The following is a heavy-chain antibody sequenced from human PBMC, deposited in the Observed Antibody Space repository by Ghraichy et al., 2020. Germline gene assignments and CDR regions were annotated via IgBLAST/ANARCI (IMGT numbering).Heavy chain of an antibody. CDR3: AWGSHYYYYMDV. J-gene: IGHJ6*03. CDR2: MNTHSGHT. V-gene: IGHV1-8*03. CDR1: GYVFTSYD. Sequence: ASVKVSCEASGYVFTSYDINWVRQATGQGLEWMGWMNTHSGHTGFAQKFQGRVTVTRYTSISTAYMELSSLRSEDTAVYYCAWGSHYYYYMDVWGKGTTVTVSS.